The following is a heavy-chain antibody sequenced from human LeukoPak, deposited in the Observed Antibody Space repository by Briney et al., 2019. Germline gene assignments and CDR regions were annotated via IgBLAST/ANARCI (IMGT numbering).Heavy chain of an antibody. CDR3: ARGRGGGRFLEWSYYYYMDV. CDR1: GYSISSGYY. J-gene: IGHJ6*03. CDR2: IDHSGST. Sequence: SETLSLTCTVSGYSISSGYYWGWIRQPPGKGLEWTGSIDHSGSTNYNPSLKSRVTISVDTSKNQFSLKLSSVTAADTAVYYCARGRGGGRFLEWSYYYYMDVWGKGTTVTVSS. V-gene: IGHV4-38-2*02. D-gene: IGHD3-3*01.